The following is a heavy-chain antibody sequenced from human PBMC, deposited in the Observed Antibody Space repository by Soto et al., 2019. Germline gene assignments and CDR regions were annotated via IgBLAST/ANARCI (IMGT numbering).Heavy chain of an antibody. V-gene: IGHV4-59*01. D-gene: IGHD3-16*01. CDR1: GGSISSYY. CDR2: IYYSGST. Sequence: SETRSLTCTVSGGSISSYYWSWIRQPPGKGLEWIGYIYYSGSTNYNPSLKSRVTISVDTSKNQFSLKLSSVTAADTAVYYCARDLGEGGAFDIWGQGTMVTVSS. CDR3: ARDLGEGGAFDI. J-gene: IGHJ3*02.